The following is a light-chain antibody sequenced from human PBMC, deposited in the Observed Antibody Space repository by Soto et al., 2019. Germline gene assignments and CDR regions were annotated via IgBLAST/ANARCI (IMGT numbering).Light chain of an antibody. CDR3: QQYNSYSPLT. Sequence: DIQITQPQSSLSASVVDRVTLTCRATQSISKYLNWYQQKPGKAPNLLIYKASRLETGVPSRFSGSGSGTEFTLTISFLQPDDFATYYCQQYNSYSPLTFGGGTKVDIK. V-gene: IGKV1-5*03. J-gene: IGKJ4*01. CDR2: KAS. CDR1: QSISKY.